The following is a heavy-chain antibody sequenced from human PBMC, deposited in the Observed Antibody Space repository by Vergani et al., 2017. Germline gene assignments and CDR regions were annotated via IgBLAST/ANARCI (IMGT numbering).Heavy chain of an antibody. J-gene: IGHJ4*02. CDR1: GGSFSGYY. CDR3: ARGVXRPQSSSSRRHFDY. Sequence: QVQLQQWGAGLLKPSETLSLTCAVYGGSFSGYYWSWIRQPPGKGLEWIGEINHSGSTNYNPSLKSRVTISVDTSKNQFSLKLSSVTAADTAVYYCARGVXRPQSSSSRRHFDYWGQGTLVTVSS. D-gene: IGHD6-6*01. V-gene: IGHV4-34*01. CDR2: INHSGST.